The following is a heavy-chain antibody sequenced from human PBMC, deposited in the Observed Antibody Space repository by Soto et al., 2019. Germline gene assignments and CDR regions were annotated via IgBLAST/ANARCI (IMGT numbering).Heavy chain of an antibody. D-gene: IGHD3-10*01. J-gene: IGHJ3*02. CDR2: INPGNRNT. CDR1: GYTFTNYP. V-gene: IGHV1-3*01. Sequence: QVQLVQSGAEVKKPGASVKVSCKASGYTFTNYPMHWVRQAPGQRLEWMGWINPGNRNTKYSQKFQGRVTITRDTSASTAYMELISLRSEDTAVYYCARDVGAFDIWGQGTMVTVSS. CDR3: ARDVGAFDI.